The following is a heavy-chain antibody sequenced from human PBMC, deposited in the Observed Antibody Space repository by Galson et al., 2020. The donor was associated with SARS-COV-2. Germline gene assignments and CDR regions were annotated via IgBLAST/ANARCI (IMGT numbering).Heavy chain of an antibody. V-gene: IGHV3-48*03. D-gene: IGHD2-15*01. J-gene: IGHJ4*02. CDR2: IRNSGSTI. CDR3: ARWGCSGGTCCAGAYFDH. Sequence: GGDLRPSCAVSALTVSSFEMSWVRQAPGTGLEWLSYIRNSGSTIHYGNSVKGRFTISRDSAKNSLILQMDSLRAEDTAVYYCARWGCSGGTCCAGAYFDHWGQGTPVTVS. CDR1: ALTVSSFE.